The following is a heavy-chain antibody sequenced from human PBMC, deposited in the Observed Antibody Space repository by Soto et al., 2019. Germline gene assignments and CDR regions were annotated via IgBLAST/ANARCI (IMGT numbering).Heavy chain of an antibody. Sequence: ASVKVSCKASGYTFTGYYMHWVRQAPGQGLEWMGWINPNSGGTNYAQKFQGRVTMTRDTSISTAYMELSRLRSDDTAVYYCARDPGTYYDFWSGYPYYCYGMDVWGQGTTVTVSS. CDR2: INPNSGGT. J-gene: IGHJ6*02. D-gene: IGHD3-3*01. CDR1: GYTFTGYY. CDR3: ARDPGTYYDFWSGYPYYCYGMDV. V-gene: IGHV1-2*02.